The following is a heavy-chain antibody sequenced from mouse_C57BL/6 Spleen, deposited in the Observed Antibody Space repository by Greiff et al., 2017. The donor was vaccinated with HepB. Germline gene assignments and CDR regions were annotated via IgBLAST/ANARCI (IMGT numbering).Heavy chain of an antibody. Sequence: EVQLVESGGGLVKPGGSLKLSCAASGFTFSSYAMSWVRQTPEKRLEWVATISDGGSYTDYPDNVKGRFTISRDNAKNNLYLQMSHLKSEDTAMYYCARDPYYGSSYFDYWGQGTTLTVSS. CDR3: ARDPYYGSSYFDY. CDR1: GFTFSSYA. J-gene: IGHJ2*01. D-gene: IGHD1-1*01. V-gene: IGHV5-4*01. CDR2: ISDGGSYT.